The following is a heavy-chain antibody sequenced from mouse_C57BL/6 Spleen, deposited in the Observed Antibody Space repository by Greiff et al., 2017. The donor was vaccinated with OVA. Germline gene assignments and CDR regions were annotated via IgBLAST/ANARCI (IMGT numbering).Heavy chain of an antibody. CDR2: IDPSDSYT. D-gene: IGHD2-14*01. CDR1: GYTFTSYW. V-gene: IGHV1-69*01. Sequence: QVQLQQPGAELVMPGASVKLSCKASGYTFTSYWMHWVKQSPGKGLEWIGEIDPSDSYTNYNQKFKGKSTLTVDKSSSTAYMQLSSLTSEDSAVYYCARSGTKGDAMDYWGQGTSVTVSS. CDR3: ARSGTKGDAMDY. J-gene: IGHJ4*01.